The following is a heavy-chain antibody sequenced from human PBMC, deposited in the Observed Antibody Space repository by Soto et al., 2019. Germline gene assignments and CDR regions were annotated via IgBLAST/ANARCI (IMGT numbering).Heavy chain of an antibody. J-gene: IGHJ6*02. CDR3: ARFEGGASGTYGLDF. CDR2: LSNSGGTT. CDR1: GFTFANYA. Sequence: VQLLESGGGLVQPGGSLGLSCAGSGFTFANYAMSWVRQAPGKGLEWVSVLSNSGGTTYYADSVKGRFTISRDNFKTTLYLELDSLRAEDTPIYCFARFEGGASGTYGLDFWCQGTTVTVSS. D-gene: IGHD3-10*01. V-gene: IGHV3-23*01.